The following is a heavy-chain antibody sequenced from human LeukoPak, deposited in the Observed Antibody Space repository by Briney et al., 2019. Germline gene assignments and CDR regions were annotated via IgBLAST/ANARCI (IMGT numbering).Heavy chain of an antibody. V-gene: IGHV3-15*01. D-gene: IGHD1-26*01. Sequence: PGGSLRLSCAASGFIFKNAWMTWVRQAPGKGLEWVGRVKSKTDGETTDYTAPVKGRYIVSRDDSKNTLFLEMNSLKTEDTAVYFCVTRISGVAYWGQGTLVTVSS. CDR2: VKSKTDGETT. CDR1: GFIFKNAW. J-gene: IGHJ4*02. CDR3: VTRISGVAY.